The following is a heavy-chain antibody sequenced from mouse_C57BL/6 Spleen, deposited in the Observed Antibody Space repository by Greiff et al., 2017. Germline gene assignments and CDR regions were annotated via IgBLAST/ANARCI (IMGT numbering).Heavy chain of an antibody. CDR1: GFTIKDYY. J-gene: IGHJ4*01. D-gene: IGHD6-1*01. Sequence: VQLQQSGAELVRPGASVKLSCTASGFTIKDYYMHWVKQRPEQGLEWIGRIDPEDGDTGYAPKFQGKATMTADTSSNTAYLQLSSLTSEDTAVYYCTTASYAMDYWGQGTSVTVSS. CDR3: TTASYAMDY. CDR2: IDPEDGDT. V-gene: IGHV14-1*01.